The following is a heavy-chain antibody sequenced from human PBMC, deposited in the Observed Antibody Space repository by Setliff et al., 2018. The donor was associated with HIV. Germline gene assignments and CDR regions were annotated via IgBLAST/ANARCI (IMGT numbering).Heavy chain of an antibody. J-gene: IGHJ5*02. CDR1: GDSISSYY. CDR3: ARRRCSAASCPDNSWNWLDP. CDR2: IYYGST. V-gene: IGHV4-59*08. Sequence: KTSETLSLTCTVSGDSISSYYRNWIRQPPGKALEWIGYIYYGSTHYNPSFEGRVTISVDTSKNQFSLKLRSVTAADTAMYYCARRRCSAASCPDNSWNWLDPWGQGTLVTVSS. D-gene: IGHD2-15*01.